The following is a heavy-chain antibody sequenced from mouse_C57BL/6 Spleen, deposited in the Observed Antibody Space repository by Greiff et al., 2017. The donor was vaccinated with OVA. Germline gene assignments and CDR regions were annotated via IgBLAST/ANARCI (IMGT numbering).Heavy chain of an antibody. V-gene: IGHV1-75*01. CDR1: GYTFTDYY. CDR3: ATGLHYYGECYYFDY. CDR2: IFPGSGST. J-gene: IGHJ2*01. D-gene: IGHD1-2*01. Sequence: QVQLQQSGPELVKPGASVKISCKASGYTFTDYYINWVKQRPGQGLEWIGWIFPGSGSTSYNEKLKGKATLTVDKSSSTAYMLLSRLTSEDSAVYFCATGLHYYGECYYFDYWGQGTTLTVSS.